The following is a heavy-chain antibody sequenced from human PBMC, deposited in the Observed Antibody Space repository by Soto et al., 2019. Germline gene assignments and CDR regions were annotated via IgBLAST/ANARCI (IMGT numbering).Heavy chain of an antibody. D-gene: IGHD2-21*01. CDR3: ARGSRTYCGGDCPDAFDI. Sequence: ASVKVSCKASGYTFTSYGISWVRQAPGQGLEWMGWINANNGNTDYAQKFQGRVTMTRNTSISTAYMELSSLRSEDTAVYYCARGSRTYCGGDCPDAFDIWGQGTMVTVSS. J-gene: IGHJ3*02. CDR2: INANNGNT. CDR1: GYTFTSYG. V-gene: IGHV1-8*02.